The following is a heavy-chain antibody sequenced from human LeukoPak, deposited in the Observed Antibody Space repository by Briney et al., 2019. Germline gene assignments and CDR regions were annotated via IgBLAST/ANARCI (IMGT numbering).Heavy chain of an antibody. D-gene: IGHD5-18*01. CDR2: INPSAGST. CDR3: ARDHRGKQLWLTRPDEFDAFDI. Sequence: GASVKVSCKASGYSFVNYGLSWVRQAPGQGLEWMGIINPSAGSTSYAQKFQGRITVTRDTSTSTVYMELRSLRPEDTAVYYCARDHRGKQLWLTRPDEFDAFDIRGQGTMVTVSS. CDR1: GYSFVNYG. J-gene: IGHJ3*02. V-gene: IGHV1-46*01.